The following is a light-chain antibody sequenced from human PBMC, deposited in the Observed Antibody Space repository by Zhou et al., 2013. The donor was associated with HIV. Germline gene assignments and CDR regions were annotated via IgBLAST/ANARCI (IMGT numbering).Light chain of an antibody. CDR3: QQYSTSPRT. V-gene: IGKV3-20*01. CDR2: DIS. CDR1: QSVSSY. J-gene: IGKJ1*01. Sequence: ETVMTQFPASLSVSPGERPTLFCRASQSVSSYLAWYQQKPGQAPRVLIYDISRRATDIPDRFSGSGSGTDFTLTISRLEPEDFAVYYCQQYSTSPRTFGQGTKVEIK.